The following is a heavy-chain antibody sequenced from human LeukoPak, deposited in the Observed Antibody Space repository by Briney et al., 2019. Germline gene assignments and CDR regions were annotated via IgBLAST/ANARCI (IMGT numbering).Heavy chain of an antibody. J-gene: IGHJ4*02. CDR1: GFTFSTYC. V-gene: IGHV3-7*01. D-gene: IGHD6-19*01. Sequence: PGGSLRLSCVASGFTFSTYCVTWVRQAPGKGLEWVAHISQDGSEKYYVDSVKGRFTISRDNAKNSLYLQMNSLRVEGTAVYYCARDRAVAGLCDYWGQGTLVTVSS. CDR3: ARDRAVAGLCDY. CDR2: ISQDGSEK.